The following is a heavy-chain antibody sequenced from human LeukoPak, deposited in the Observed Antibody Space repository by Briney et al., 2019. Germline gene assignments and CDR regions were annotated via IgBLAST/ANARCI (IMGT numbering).Heavy chain of an antibody. Sequence: GGSLRLSCAASGFTFRSYTMNWVRQAPGKGLEWVSSICSSSSSIYYADSVKGRFTISRDNAKKSLYLQMNSLRAEDTAMYYCARGFCTSTSCYGSCWGQGTLVTVSS. CDR1: GFTFRSYT. V-gene: IGHV3-21*01. J-gene: IGHJ4*02. D-gene: IGHD2-2*01. CDR2: ICSSSSSI. CDR3: ARGFCTSTSCYGSC.